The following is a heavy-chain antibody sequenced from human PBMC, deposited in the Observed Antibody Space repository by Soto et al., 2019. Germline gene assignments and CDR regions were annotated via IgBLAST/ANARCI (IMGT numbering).Heavy chain of an antibody. CDR1: GGTFSSYA. CDR2: IIPIFGTA. J-gene: IGHJ4*02. CDR3: ASPQERFLEWLLNY. Sequence: GASVKVSCKASGGTFSSYAISWVRQAPGQGLEWMGGIIPIFGTANYAQKFQGRVTITRDTSASTAYMELSSLRSEDTAVYYCASPQERFLEWLLNYWGQGTLVTVSS. D-gene: IGHD3-3*01. V-gene: IGHV1-69*05.